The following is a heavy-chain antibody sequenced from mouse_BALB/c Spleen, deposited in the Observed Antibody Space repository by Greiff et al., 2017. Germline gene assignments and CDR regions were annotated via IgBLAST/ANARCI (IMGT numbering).Heavy chain of an antibody. CDR2: ISSGSSTI. CDR3: ARSGYGGGYYAFDY. V-gene: IGHV5-17*02. D-gene: IGHD1-2*01. Sequence: EVKLMESGGGLVQPGGSRKLSCAASGFTFSSFGMHWVRQAPEKGLEWVAYISSGSSTIYYADTVKGRFTISRDNTKNTLFLQMNSLRSEDTAMYYCARSGYGGGYYAFDYWGQGTSVTVSS. CDR1: GFTFSSFG. J-gene: IGHJ4*01.